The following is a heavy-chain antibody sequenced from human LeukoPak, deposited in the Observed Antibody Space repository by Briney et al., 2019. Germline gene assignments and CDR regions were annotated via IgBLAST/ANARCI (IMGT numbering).Heavy chain of an antibody. J-gene: IGHJ4*02. V-gene: IGHV4-59*01. CDR3: ARATGGEVGYFDY. CDR1: GGSISSYY. CDR2: IYYSGST. D-gene: IGHD3-16*01. Sequence: SETLSLTCTVSGGSISSYYWSWIRQPPGKGLEWIGYIYYSGSTNYNPSLKSRVTISVDTSKNQFSLKLSSVTAADTAVYYCARATGGEVGYFDYWGQGTLVTVSS.